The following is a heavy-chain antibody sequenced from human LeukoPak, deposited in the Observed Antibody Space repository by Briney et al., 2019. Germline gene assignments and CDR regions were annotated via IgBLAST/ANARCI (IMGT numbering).Heavy chain of an antibody. D-gene: IGHD7-27*01. V-gene: IGHV3-30*04. CDR2: VSHHGSDE. CDR3: ARGNGGLFDY. CDR1: GFTFSSYV. J-gene: IGHJ4*02. Sequence: TGGSLRLSCSASGFTFSSYVIHWVRQAPGRGLEWVAGVSHHGSDEYYSDSVKGRFTISRDNSKNTLYLQTHSLRDEDTAVYYCARGNGGLFDYWGQGTLVTVSS.